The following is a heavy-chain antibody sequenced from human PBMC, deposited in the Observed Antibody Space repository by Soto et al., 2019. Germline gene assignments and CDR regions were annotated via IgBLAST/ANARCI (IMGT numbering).Heavy chain of an antibody. Sequence: QVQLQQWGAGLLKPSETLSLTCAVYGGSFSGYYWSWIRQPPGMGLEWIGEINHSGSTNYNPSLKSRVTISVDTSKNQFSLKLSSVTAADTAVYYCARGRGGSYGLGFDYWGQGTLVTVSS. CDR1: GGSFSGYY. D-gene: IGHD2-15*01. J-gene: IGHJ4*02. CDR3: ARGRGGSYGLGFDY. V-gene: IGHV4-34*01. CDR2: INHSGST.